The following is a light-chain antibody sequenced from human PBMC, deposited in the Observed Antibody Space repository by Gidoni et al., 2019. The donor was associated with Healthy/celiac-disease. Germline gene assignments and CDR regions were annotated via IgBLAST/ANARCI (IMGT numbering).Light chain of an antibody. CDR1: SSAVGSYNL. V-gene: IGLV2-23*01. CDR3: CSYAGSRV. Sequence: QSALTQPASVSGSPGQSITISCTGTSSAVGSYNLVSWYQQHPGQAPKLMIYEGSKRPSGVSNRFSGSKSGNTASLTISGLQAEDEADYYCCSYAGSRVFGGGTKLTVL. J-gene: IGLJ3*02. CDR2: EGS.